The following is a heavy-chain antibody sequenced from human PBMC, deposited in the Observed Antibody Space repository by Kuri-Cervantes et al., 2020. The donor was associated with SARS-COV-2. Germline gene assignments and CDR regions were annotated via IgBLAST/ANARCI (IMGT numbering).Heavy chain of an antibody. CDR1: GFTISDYY. Sequence: GGSLRLSCAASGFTISDYYMTWIRQTPGKGLEWVSYISASGEIIYYADSVKGRFTISRDIAKNSLYLHMNTLRAEGTAVYYCARPPYYYYYMDVWGKGTTVTVSS. CDR3: ARPPYYYYYMDV. J-gene: IGHJ6*03. CDR2: ISASGEII. V-gene: IGHV3-11*04.